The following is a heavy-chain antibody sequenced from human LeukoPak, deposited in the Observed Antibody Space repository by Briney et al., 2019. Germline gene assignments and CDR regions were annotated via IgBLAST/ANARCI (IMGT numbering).Heavy chain of an antibody. D-gene: IGHD5-12*01. CDR1: GGSISSYY. J-gene: IGHJ5*02. Sequence: PSETLSLTCTVSGGSISSYYWSWIRQPAGKGLEWIGRIYTSGSTNYNPSLKSRVTISVDTSKNQFSLKLSSVTAADTAVYYCARDRFGHSGYDRNWFDPWGQGTLVTVSS. CDR2: IYTSGST. CDR3: ARDRFGHSGYDRNWFDP. V-gene: IGHV4-4*07.